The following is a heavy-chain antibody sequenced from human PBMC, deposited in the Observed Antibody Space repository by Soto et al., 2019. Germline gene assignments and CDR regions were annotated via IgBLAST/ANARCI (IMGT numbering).Heavy chain of an antibody. Sequence: QVQVQESGPGLVKPSQTLTLTCTVSGGSISSGGYYWTWIRQHPGKGLEWLGNVHYSGTTYYNPSLKGRVTISGDTSKNHFSLKLSSVTAADTAVYYCARDRKTWCSGNTCYEQDAFDIWGQGTMVTVSS. J-gene: IGHJ3*02. CDR3: ARDRKTWCSGNTCYEQDAFDI. CDR1: GGSISSGGYY. CDR2: VHYSGTT. D-gene: IGHD2-15*01. V-gene: IGHV4-31*03.